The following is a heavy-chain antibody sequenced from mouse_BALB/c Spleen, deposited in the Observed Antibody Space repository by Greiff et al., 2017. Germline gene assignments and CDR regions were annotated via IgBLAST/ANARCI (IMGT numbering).Heavy chain of an antibody. CDR3: ARIGYDYDTWFAD. Sequence: EVQLQESGAELVKPGASVKLSCTASGFNIKDTYMHWVKQRPEQGLEWIGRIDPANGNTKYDPKFQGKATITADTSSNTAYLQLSSLTSEDTAVYYCARIGYDYDTWFADWGQGTLVTVSA. V-gene: IGHV14-3*02. D-gene: IGHD2-4*01. J-gene: IGHJ3*01. CDR1: GFNIKDTY. CDR2: IDPANGNT.